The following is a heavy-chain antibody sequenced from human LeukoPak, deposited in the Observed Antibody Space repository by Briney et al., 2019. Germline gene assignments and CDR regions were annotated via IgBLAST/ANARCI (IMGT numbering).Heavy chain of an antibody. CDR1: GYTFTRYG. D-gene: IGHD3-10*01. J-gene: IGHJ6*03. V-gene: IGHV7-4-1*02. CDR3: ARDPAMVRGVIPYYYYYYMDV. Sequence: ASVKVSCKASGYTFTRYGMNWVRQAPGQGLEWMGWINTNTGNPTYAQGFTGRFVFSLDTSASTAYLQISSLKAEDTAVYYCARDPAMVRGVIPYYYYYYMDVWGKGTTVTVSS. CDR2: INTNTGNP.